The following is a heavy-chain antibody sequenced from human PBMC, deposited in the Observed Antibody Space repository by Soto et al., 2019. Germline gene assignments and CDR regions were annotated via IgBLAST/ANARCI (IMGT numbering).Heavy chain of an antibody. J-gene: IGHJ5*02. D-gene: IGHD3-10*01. CDR1: GGSISSYY. CDR2: ISYSGST. CDR3: ARAAYYYGSGAFDP. V-gene: IGHV4-59*01. Sequence: QVQLQESGPGLVKPSETLSLTCTVSGGSISSYYWSWIRQPPGKGLEWIGYISYSGSTNYNPSLKSRVTISVDTSKNQFSLKLSSVTAADTAVYYCARAAYYYGSGAFDPWGQGTLVTVSS.